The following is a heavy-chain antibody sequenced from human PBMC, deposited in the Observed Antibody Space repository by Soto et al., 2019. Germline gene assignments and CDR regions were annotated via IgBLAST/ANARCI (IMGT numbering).Heavy chain of an antibody. V-gene: IGHV3-48*01. Sequence: EVQLVESGGGLVQPGGSLRLSCAASGFTFSSDSLNWVRQAPGKGLEWVSYISSSSTTIYYADSVKGRFTISRDNAKNSLYLQMNSLRAEDTAVYYCARVIDTYYDLHWYFDLWGRGTRVTVSS. CDR2: ISSSSTTI. J-gene: IGHJ2*01. CDR3: ARVIDTYYDLHWYFDL. D-gene: IGHD3-22*01. CDR1: GFTFSSDS.